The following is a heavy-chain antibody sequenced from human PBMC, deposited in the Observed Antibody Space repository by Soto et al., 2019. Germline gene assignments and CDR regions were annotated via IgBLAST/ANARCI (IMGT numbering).Heavy chain of an antibody. CDR3: ARAKYETQTYYFDY. D-gene: IGHD3-3*01. V-gene: IGHV4-30-2*01. CDR2: IYHSGST. J-gene: IGHJ4*02. Sequence: SETLSLTCAVSGGSISSGGYSWSWIRQPPGKGLEWIGYIYHSGSTYYNPSPKSRVTISVNRSKNQFSLKLSSVTAADTAVYYCARAKYETQTYYFDYWGQGTLVTVSS. CDR1: GGSISSGGYS.